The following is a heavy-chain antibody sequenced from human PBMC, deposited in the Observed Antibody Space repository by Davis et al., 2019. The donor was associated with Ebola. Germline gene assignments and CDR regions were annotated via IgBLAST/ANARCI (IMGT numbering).Heavy chain of an antibody. CDR1: GGSFSGYY. D-gene: IGHD3-3*01. J-gene: IGHJ3*02. CDR3: ARGRQFLEWLLSVGAFDI. Sequence: SETLSLTCAVYGGSFSGYYWSWIRQPPGKGLEWIGEINHSGSTNYNPSLKSRVTISVDTSKNQFSLKLSSVTAADTAVYYCARGRQFLEWLLSVGAFDIWGQGTMVTVSS. CDR2: INHSGST. V-gene: IGHV4-34*01.